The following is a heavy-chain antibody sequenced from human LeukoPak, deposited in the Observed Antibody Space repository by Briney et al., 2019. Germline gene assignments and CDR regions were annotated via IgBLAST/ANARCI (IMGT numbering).Heavy chain of an antibody. CDR2: ISAYNGNT. D-gene: IGHD6-19*01. V-gene: IGHV1-18*04. CDR1: GYTFTSYG. Sequence: GASVTVSFKASGYTFTSYGISWVRQAPGQGLEWMGCISAYNGNTNYAQKLQGRVTMTTDTSTSTAFMELRSLRSDDTAVYYCARDQRIWYSSGWPYFDYWGQGTLVTVSS. J-gene: IGHJ4*02. CDR3: ARDQRIWYSSGWPYFDY.